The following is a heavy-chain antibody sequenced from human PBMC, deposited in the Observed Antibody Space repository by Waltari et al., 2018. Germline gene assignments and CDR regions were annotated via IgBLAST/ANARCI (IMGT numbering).Heavy chain of an antibody. CDR3: AKDLGPDGYNSHSDY. J-gene: IGHJ4*02. CDR1: GFTFDDYA. Sequence: EVQLVESGGGVVQPGGSLRLSCAASGFTFDDYAMHWARQAPGKGLEWVSLISGDGGSTYYADSVKGRFTISRDNSKNSLYLQMNSLRTEDTALYYCAKDLGPDGYNSHSDYWGQGTLVTVSS. D-gene: IGHD5-12*01. CDR2: ISGDGGST. V-gene: IGHV3-43*02.